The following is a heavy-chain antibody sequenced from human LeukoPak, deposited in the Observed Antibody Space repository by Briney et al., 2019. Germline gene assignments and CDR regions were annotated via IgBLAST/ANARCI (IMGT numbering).Heavy chain of an antibody. CDR1: GFTFDDYG. V-gene: IGHV3-20*04. CDR2: INWNGDST. CDR3: ARDVGTYDYYYYMDV. D-gene: IGHD1-1*01. Sequence: GGSLRLSCAASGFTFDDYGMSCVRQAPGEGLEWVSNINWNGDSTGYADSVKGRFTISRDNGKNSLYLQMNSLRAEDTSLYYCARDVGTYDYYYYMDVWGKGTTVTVSS. J-gene: IGHJ6*03.